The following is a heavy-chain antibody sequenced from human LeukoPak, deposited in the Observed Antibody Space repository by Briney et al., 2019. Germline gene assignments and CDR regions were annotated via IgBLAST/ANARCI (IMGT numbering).Heavy chain of an antibody. V-gene: IGHV4-4*02. J-gene: IGHJ4*02. CDR3: ARELLWFGEPNYFDY. Sequence: SETLSLTCSVSGDSISSSNWWIWLRQPPGKGLEWIGEINHSGSTNYNPSLKSRVTISVDTSKNQFSLKLSSVTAADTAVYYCARELLWFGEPNYFDYWGQGTLVTVSS. CDR2: INHSGST. CDR1: GDSISSSNW. D-gene: IGHD3-10*01.